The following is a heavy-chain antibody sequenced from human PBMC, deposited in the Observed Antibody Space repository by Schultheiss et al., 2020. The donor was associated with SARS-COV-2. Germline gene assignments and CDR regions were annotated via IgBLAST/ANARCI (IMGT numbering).Heavy chain of an antibody. J-gene: IGHJ5*02. CDR3: ARGGYSSSWYGLHNWFDP. CDR1: GGSISSYY. D-gene: IGHD6-13*01. V-gene: IGHV4-34*01. CDR2: INHSGST. Sequence: SETLSLTCTVSGGSISSYYWSWIRQPPGKGLEWIGEINHSGSTNYNPSLKSRVTISLDTSKNQFSLKLSSVTAADTAVYYCARGGYSSSWYGLHNWFDPWGQGTLVTVSS.